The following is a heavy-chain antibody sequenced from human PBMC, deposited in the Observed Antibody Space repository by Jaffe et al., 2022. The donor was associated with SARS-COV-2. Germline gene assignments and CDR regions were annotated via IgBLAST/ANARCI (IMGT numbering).Heavy chain of an antibody. CDR3: GRHVSRLIGSALDS. J-gene: IGHJ4*02. V-gene: IGHV4-39*01. CDR2: IFYSGTT. CDR1: GGSVSSSSYF. D-gene: IGHD3-10*01. Sequence: QLQLQESGPGLVKPSETLSLTCTVSGGSVSSSSYFWGWIRQPPGNGLEWIGSIFYSGTTYYNPSLESRVTISIDMSKSQFSLKLSSVTAADAAVYYCGRHVSRLIGSALDSWGQGILVTVSS.